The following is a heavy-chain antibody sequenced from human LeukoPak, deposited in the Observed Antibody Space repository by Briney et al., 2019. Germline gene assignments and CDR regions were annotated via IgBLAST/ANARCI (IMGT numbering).Heavy chain of an antibody. D-gene: IGHD5-18*01. CDR2: ISSSSSYT. Sequence: GGSLRLSCAASGSTFSDYYMSWIRQAPGKGLEWVSYISSSSSYTNYADSVKGRFTISRDNAKNSLYLQMNSLRAEDTAVYYCAREFGLGSYGGFDYWGQGTLVTVSS. J-gene: IGHJ4*02. V-gene: IGHV3-11*06. CDR3: AREFGLGSYGGFDY. CDR1: GSTFSDYY.